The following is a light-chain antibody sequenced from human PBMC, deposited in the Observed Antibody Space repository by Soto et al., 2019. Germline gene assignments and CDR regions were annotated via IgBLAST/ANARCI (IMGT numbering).Light chain of an antibody. J-gene: IGKJ2*01. CDR2: KAS. Sequence: DIQMTQSPSTLSASVGDRVTITCRASQSVSTSLAWHQQKPGKAPKLLIYKASSLESGVPLRFIGSGSGTEFSLTISSLQPDDFATYYCQQYHTYPYTFGQGTKLEIK. CDR3: QQYHTYPYT. V-gene: IGKV1-5*03. CDR1: QSVSTS.